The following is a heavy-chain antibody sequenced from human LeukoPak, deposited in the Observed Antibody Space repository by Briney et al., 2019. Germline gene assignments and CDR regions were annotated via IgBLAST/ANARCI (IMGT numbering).Heavy chain of an antibody. D-gene: IGHD3-9*01. CDR3: VRGILSDDTLTGP. Sequence: ASVKVSCRTSGYTFSSHGINWVRQAPGQGLEWMGWISTYNGDTHYAQKLQGRVTMTTDTSTSTAYMDLRSQTSDDTAAYYCVRGILSDDTLTGPWGQGTLVTVSS. CDR1: GYTFSSHG. J-gene: IGHJ5*02. V-gene: IGHV1-18*01. CDR2: ISTYNGDT.